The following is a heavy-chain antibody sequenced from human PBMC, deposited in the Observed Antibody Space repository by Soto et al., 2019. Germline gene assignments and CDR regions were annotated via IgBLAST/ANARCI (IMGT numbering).Heavy chain of an antibody. V-gene: IGHV5-51*01. D-gene: IGHD1-7*01. CDR1: GYSFTSYW. CDR3: ARRITGTFTYDAFDI. Sequence: PGESLKISCKGSGYSFTSYWIGWVRQMPGKGLECMGIIYPGDSHTRYSPSFQRQVTISADKSISTAYLQWSSLKASDTAMYFCARRITGTFTYDAFDIWGQGTVVTVSS. J-gene: IGHJ3*02. CDR2: IYPGDSHT.